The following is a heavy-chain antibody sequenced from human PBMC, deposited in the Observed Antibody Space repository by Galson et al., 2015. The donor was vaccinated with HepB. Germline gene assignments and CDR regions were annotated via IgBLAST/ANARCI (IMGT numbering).Heavy chain of an antibody. CDR1: GFTFDDYA. Sequence: SLRLSCAASGFTFDDYAMHWVRQAPGKGLEWVSGISWNSGSIGYADSVKGRFTISRDNAKNSLYLQMNSLGAEDTALYYCAKDNNYDFWSGYYTGHSWYGMDVWGQGTTVTVSS. V-gene: IGHV3-9*01. CDR3: AKDNNYDFWSGYYTGHSWYGMDV. D-gene: IGHD3-3*01. J-gene: IGHJ6*02. CDR2: ISWNSGSI.